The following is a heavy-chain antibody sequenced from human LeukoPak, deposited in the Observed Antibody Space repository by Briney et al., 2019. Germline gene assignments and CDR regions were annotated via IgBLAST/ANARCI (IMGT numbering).Heavy chain of an antibody. V-gene: IGHV4-61*01. D-gene: IGHD4-11*01. CDR1: GGSVNSGSYF. CDR2: IQNSATT. Sequence: SETLSLTCTVSGGSVNSGSYFWSWFRQPPGKGLEWIGYIQNSATTNYNPSLESRVTISVDSSKDQLSLRVSSVTSADTAVYYCATDYSNFYGMDVWGQGTTVTVSS. J-gene: IGHJ6*02. CDR3: ATDYSNFYGMDV.